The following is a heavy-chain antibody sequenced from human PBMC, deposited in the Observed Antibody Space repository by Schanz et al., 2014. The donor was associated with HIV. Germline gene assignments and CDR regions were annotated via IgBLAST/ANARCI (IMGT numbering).Heavy chain of an antibody. CDR3: AREKMDTGGLDV. CDR1: GYSFTSNF. J-gene: IGHJ6*02. CDR2: INTNGGGT. Sequence: QVQLVQSGAEVKKPGASVKLSCKASGYSFTSNFIHWVRQAPGQGLQWMGVINTNGGGTSDALRGRVIITRDTSTSTVYMHLSNMRFEDSAVYYCAREKMDTGGLDVWGQGTTVTVSS. V-gene: IGHV1-46*01.